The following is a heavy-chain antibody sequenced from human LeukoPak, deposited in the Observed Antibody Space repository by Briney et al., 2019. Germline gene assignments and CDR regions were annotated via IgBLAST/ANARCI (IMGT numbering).Heavy chain of an antibody. D-gene: IGHD4-23*01. J-gene: IGHJ4*02. CDR2: IYYSGST. V-gene: IGHV4-31*03. CDR1: GGSISSGGYF. Sequence: PSQTLSLTCTVSGGSISSGGYFWSWIRQHPGKGLEWIGYIYYSGSTYYNPSLKSRVTISVDTSKNQFSLKLSSVTAADTAVYYCARVPSTVVTADYFDYWGQGTLVTVSS. CDR3: ARVPSTVVTADYFDY.